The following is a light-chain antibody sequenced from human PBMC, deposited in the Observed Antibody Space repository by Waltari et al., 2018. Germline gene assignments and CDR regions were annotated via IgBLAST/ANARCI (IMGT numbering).Light chain of an antibody. CDR3: QQLQTYPLT. CDR2: VSS. J-gene: IGKJ4*01. CDR1: QDIAGY. V-gene: IGKV1-9*01. Sequence: TCRASQDIAGYLAWYQQKPGKAPNLLSYVSSTLQSGVPSRFSGSGSGKVFTHTISSLQPEDFATYYCQQLQTYPLTFGGGTTVDI.